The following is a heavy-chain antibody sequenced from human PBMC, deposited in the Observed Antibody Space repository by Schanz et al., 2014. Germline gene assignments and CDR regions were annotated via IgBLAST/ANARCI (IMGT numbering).Heavy chain of an antibody. CDR2: ITYNGGTI. J-gene: IGHJ4*02. D-gene: IGHD3-10*01. CDR1: GITFSSHS. V-gene: IGHV3-48*04. Sequence: EVHLVESGGGLVQPGGSLRLSCAASGITFSSHSFNWVRQAPGKGLEWISYITYNGGTIYYADSVKGRFTISRDNSKNSLYLQMNSLRAEDTAVYYCARIGGSVFDYWAQGTRVTVSS. CDR3: ARIGGSVFDY.